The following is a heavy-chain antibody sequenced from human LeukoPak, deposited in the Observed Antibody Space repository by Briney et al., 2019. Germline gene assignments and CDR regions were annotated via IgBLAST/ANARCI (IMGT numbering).Heavy chain of an antibody. D-gene: IGHD2-2*02. V-gene: IGHV3-23*01. Sequence: GGSLRLSCAASGFTFSSYAMSWVRQAPGKGLEWVSAISGSGGSTYYADSVKGRFTISRDNSKNTLYLQMNSLRAAYTAVYYCAKDGFFRISTSCYNYFDYWAREPWSPSPQ. J-gene: IGHJ4*02. CDR2: ISGSGGST. CDR3: AKDGFFRISTSCYNYFDY. CDR1: GFTFSSYA.